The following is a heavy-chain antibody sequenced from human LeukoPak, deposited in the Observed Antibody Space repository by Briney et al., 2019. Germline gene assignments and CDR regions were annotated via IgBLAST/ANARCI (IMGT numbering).Heavy chain of an antibody. Sequence: TSETLSLTCTVSDGSISGFYWSWIRQPPGKGLEWIGYIHYRGSPSYNPALKSRATISVDTSKSQFSLKLNSVTAADTAVYYCARMGQQLADHWGQGTLVTVST. V-gene: IGHV4-59*01. D-gene: IGHD6-13*01. CDR3: ARMGQQLADH. J-gene: IGHJ5*02. CDR2: IHYRGSP. CDR1: DGSISGFY.